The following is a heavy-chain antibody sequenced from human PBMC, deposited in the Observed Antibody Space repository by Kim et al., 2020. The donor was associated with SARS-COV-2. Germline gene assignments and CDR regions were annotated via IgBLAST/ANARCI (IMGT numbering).Heavy chain of an antibody. D-gene: IGHD2-2*01. Sequence: GGSLRLSCAASGFTFSSYGMHWVRQAPGKGLEWVAVIWYDGSNKYYADSVKGRFTISRDNSKNTLYLQMNSLRAEDTAVYYCARALVVPAAGALGRYYYYYGMDVWGQGTTVTVSS. CDR2: IWYDGSNK. V-gene: IGHV3-33*01. J-gene: IGHJ6*02. CDR3: ARALVVPAAGALGRYYYYYGMDV. CDR1: GFTFSSYG.